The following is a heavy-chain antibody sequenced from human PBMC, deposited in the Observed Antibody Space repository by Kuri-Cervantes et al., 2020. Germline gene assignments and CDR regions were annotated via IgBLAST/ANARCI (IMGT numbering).Heavy chain of an antibody. V-gene: IGHV3-53*01. CDR1: EFTVNSSY. J-gene: IGHJ4*01. CDR2: IFGGGRT. D-gene: IGHD6-13*01. CDR3: AKLGLGY. Sequence: GESLKISCAASEFTVNSSYMSWVRQAPGKGLEWVSLIFGGGRTHYADSVKGRFTISRDHSKHTLHLQMNSLRVEDTAVYYCAKLGLGYWGHGTLVTVSS.